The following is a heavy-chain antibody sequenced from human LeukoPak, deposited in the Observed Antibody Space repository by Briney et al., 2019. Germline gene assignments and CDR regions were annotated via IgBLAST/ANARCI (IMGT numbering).Heavy chain of an antibody. J-gene: IGHJ1*01. V-gene: IGHV4-30-2*01. CDR2: IYHSGST. Sequence: SQTLSLTCAVSGGSISSGGYSWSWIRQPPGKGLEWIGYIYHSGSTYYNPSLKSRVTISVDRSKNQFSLKLSSVTAADTAVYYCAIGSSGYYPEYFQHWGQGTLVTVPS. CDR3: AIGSSGYYPEYFQH. D-gene: IGHD3-22*01. CDR1: GGSISSGGYS.